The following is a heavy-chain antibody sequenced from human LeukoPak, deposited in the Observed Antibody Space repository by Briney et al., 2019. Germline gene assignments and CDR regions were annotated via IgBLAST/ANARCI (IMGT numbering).Heavy chain of an antibody. CDR2: IIPILGIA. D-gene: IGHD3-10*01. J-gene: IGHJ6*02. V-gene: IGHV1-69*04. CDR3: ARVLLWFGELSGPRYGMDV. Sequence: ASVKVSCKASGGTFISYAISWVRQAPGQGLEWMGRIIPILGIANYAQKFQGRVTITADKSTSTAYMELSSLRSEDTAVYYCARVLLWFGELSGPRYGMDVWGQGTTVTVSS. CDR1: GGTFISYA.